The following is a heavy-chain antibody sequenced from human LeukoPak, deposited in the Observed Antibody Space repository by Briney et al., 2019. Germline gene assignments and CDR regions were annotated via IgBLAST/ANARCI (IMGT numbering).Heavy chain of an antibody. CDR2: ISSSSSYI. J-gene: IGHJ6*03. V-gene: IGHV3-21*01. CDR1: GFTFSSYS. D-gene: IGHD3-10*01. CDR3: ARGGAYYYYMDV. Sequence: GGSLRLSCAASGFTFSSYSMNWVRQAPGKGLEWVSSISSSSSYIYYADSVKGRFTISRDNAKNSLYLQMNSLRAEDTAVYYCARGGAYYYYMDVWGKGTTATVSS.